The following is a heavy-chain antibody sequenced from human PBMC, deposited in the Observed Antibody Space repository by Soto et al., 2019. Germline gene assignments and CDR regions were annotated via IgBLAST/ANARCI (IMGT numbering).Heavy chain of an antibody. Sequence: QVQLVQSGAEVKKPGASVKVSCKASGYTFTSYAMHWVRQAPGQRLEWMGWINAGNGNTKYSQKFQGRVTITRDTSASTAYMELSNLRSEDTAVYYCARDRITMVRGALLDYWGQGTLVTVSS. D-gene: IGHD3-10*01. CDR2: INAGNGNT. J-gene: IGHJ4*02. CDR3: ARDRITMVRGALLDY. V-gene: IGHV1-3*01. CDR1: GYTFTSYA.